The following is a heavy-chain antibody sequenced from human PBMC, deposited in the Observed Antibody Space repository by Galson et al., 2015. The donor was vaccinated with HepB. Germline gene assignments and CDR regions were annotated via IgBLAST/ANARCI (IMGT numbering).Heavy chain of an antibody. D-gene: IGHD3-3*01. CDR3: ARVVLEALYYYYYYMDV. CDR1: GGTFSSYA. J-gene: IGHJ6*03. Sequence: SVKVSCKASGGTFSSYAISWVRQAPGQGLEWMGGIIPIFGTANYAQKFQGRVTITADESTSTAYMELSSLRSEDTAVYYCARVVLEALYYYYYYMDVWGKGTTVTVSS. CDR2: IIPIFGTA. V-gene: IGHV1-69*13.